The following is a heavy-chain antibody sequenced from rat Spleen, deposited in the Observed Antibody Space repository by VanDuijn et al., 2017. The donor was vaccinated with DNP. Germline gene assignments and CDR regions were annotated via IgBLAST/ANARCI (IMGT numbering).Heavy chain of an antibody. CDR2: IFYDGTST. Sequence: EVQLVESGGGVVQPGNSLKLSCAASGFTFSDSAMAWVRQSPKKGLEWVATIFYDGTSTYYRDSVKGRFTISRDIAKSTLYLQMDSLRSEDTATYYCARRQWGGGPDYWGQGVMVTVSS. CDR3: ARRQWGGGPDY. D-gene: IGHD1-1*01. V-gene: IGHV5-17*01. CDR1: GFTFSDSA. J-gene: IGHJ2*01.